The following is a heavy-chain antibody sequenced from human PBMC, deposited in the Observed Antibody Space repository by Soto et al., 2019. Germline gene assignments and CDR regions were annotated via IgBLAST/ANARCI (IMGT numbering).Heavy chain of an antibody. CDR3: ARDGEYDYVWGSYRSLTHFDY. CDR1: GFTFSSYS. Sequence: GGSLRLSCGASGFTFSSYSINWVRQAPGKGLEWVSSISISSSYIYYADSVKGRFTISRDNAKNSLYLQMNSLRAEDTAVYYWARDGEYDYVWGSYRSLTHFDYWGQGTLVTVSS. CDR2: ISISSSYI. J-gene: IGHJ4*02. D-gene: IGHD3-16*02. V-gene: IGHV3-21*01.